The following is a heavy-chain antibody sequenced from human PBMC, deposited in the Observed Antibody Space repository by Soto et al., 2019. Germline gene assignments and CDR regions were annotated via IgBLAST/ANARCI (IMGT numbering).Heavy chain of an antibody. V-gene: IGHV3-7*01. Sequence: EVQLVESGGGLVQPGGSLRLSCAASGFTFETSWMTWVRQAPGKGLEWVANIKQDGSEKYYVDSVKGRFTISRDNAKTSLYLQMNSLRLEDTAVYFCVRERISSWGQGTLVTVSS. CDR2: IKQDGSEK. CDR1: GFTFETSW. J-gene: IGHJ4*02. D-gene: IGHD2-15*01. CDR3: VRERISS.